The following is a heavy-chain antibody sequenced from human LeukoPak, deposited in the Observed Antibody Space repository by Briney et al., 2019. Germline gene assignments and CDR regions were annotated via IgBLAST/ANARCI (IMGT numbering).Heavy chain of an antibody. D-gene: IGHD6-13*01. CDR1: GFTFSTYA. Sequence: PGRSLRLSCAASGFTFSTYAMHWVRQAPGKGLEWVAVISYDGSSKYYADSVKGRFTISRDNSKNTLYLQMNSLRAEDTAVYYCARDRSYSSSWTHQRSFDYWGQGTLVTVSS. CDR2: ISYDGSSK. V-gene: IGHV3-30*04. J-gene: IGHJ4*02. CDR3: ARDRSYSSSWTHQRSFDY.